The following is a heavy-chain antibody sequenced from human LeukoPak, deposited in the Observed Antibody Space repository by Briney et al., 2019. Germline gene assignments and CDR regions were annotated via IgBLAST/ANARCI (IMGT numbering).Heavy chain of an antibody. J-gene: IGHJ3*02. D-gene: IGHD4-17*01. CDR1: EFTFSSYA. CDR2: ISGSGGST. Sequence: GGSLRLSCAASEFTFSSYAMSWVRQAPGKGLEWVSAISGSGGSTYYADSVKGRFTISRDNSKNTLYLQMNSLRAEDTAVYYCAKIMGHDYGDYSDAFDIWGQGTMVTVSS. CDR3: AKIMGHDYGDYSDAFDI. V-gene: IGHV3-23*01.